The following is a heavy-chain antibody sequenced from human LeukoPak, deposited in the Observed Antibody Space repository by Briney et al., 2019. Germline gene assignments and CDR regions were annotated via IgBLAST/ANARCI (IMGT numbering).Heavy chain of an antibody. CDR1: GFTFSSYD. D-gene: IGHD2-21*01. V-gene: IGHV3-13*01. J-gene: IGHJ6*02. CDR2: IGTAADT. CDR3: ARASACGAPSCNLHLGFYYGFDV. Sequence: GGSLRLSCAASGFTFSSYDMHWVRQVIGEGLRWVSGIGTAADTYYVGSVKGRFTISRENAKNSLYLQMNNLRAGDTAVYYCARASACGAPSCNLHLGFYYGFDVWGQGTTVTVSS.